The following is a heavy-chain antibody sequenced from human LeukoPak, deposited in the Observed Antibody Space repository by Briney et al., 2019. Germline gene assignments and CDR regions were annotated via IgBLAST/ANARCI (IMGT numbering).Heavy chain of an antibody. V-gene: IGHV3-23*01. D-gene: IGHD3-10*01. CDR3: AKGGSMGYYGSGSYYQTPVIWYFDL. CDR1: GFTFSSYA. CDR2: ISGSGGST. Sequence: GGSLRLSCAASGFTFSSYAMGWVRQAPGKGLEWVSAISGSGGSTYYADSVKGRFTISRDNSKNTLYLQMNSLRAEDTAVYYCAKGGSMGYYGSGSYYQTPVIWYFDLWGRGTLVTVSS. J-gene: IGHJ2*01.